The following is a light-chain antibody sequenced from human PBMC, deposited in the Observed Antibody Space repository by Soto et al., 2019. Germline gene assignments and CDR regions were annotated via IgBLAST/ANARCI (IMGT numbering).Light chain of an antibody. Sequence: LVLTQSSSASASLGSSVKLTCTLSSGHSSYIIAWHQQQPGKAPRYLMKLEGSGSYNKGSGVPDRFSGSSSGADRYLTISNLQSEDEADYYCETWDSNTHRGVFGGGTKLTVL. J-gene: IGLJ2*01. CDR2: LEGSGSY. V-gene: IGLV4-60*03. CDR1: SGHSSYI. CDR3: ETWDSNTHRGV.